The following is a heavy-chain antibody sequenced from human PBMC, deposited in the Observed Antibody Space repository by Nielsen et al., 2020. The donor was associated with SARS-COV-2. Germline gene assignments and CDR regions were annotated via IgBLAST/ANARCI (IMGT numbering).Heavy chain of an antibody. CDR1: GFTFSSHW. Sequence: GESLKISCAASGFTFSSHWMHWVRQVPGKGLVWVSRINSAGSMISYADSVKGRFTISRDNAKNSLYLQMNSLRAEDTALYYCAKPPGYSSSWTEFDYWGQGTLVTVSS. J-gene: IGHJ4*02. D-gene: IGHD6-13*01. CDR2: INSAGSMI. CDR3: AKPPGYSSSWTEFDY. V-gene: IGHV3-74*01.